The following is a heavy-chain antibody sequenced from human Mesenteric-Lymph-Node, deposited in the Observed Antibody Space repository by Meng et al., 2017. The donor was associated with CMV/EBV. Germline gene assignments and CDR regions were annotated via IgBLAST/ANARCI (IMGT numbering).Heavy chain of an antibody. J-gene: IGHJ4*02. D-gene: IGHD1-1*01. CDR1: GFTFRTYA. Sequence: GAASGFTFRTYARHWVRQAPGKGLEWVAIISHDGNNKYYADSVKGRFTISRDNSKSTLYLQMNSLRAEDTAVYYCARVLSTTNPDYWGQGTLVTVSS. CDR3: ARVLSTTNPDY. CDR2: ISHDGNNK. V-gene: IGHV3-30*04.